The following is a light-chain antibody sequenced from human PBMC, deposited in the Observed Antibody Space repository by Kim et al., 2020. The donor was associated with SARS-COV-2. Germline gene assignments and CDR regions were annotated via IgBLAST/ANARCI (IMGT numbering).Light chain of an antibody. CDR1: QSVLYSSNNKNY. CDR3: QQYYSTPRT. V-gene: IGKV4-1*01. Sequence: RATINGKSSQSVLYSSNNKNYLAWYQQKPGQPPKLLIYWASTRESGVPDRFSGSGSGTDFTLNISSLQAEDVAVYYCQQYYSTPRTFGQGTKLEI. J-gene: IGKJ2*01. CDR2: WAS.